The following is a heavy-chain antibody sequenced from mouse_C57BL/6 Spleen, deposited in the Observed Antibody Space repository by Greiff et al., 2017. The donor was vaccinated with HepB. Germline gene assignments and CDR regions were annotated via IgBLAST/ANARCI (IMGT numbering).Heavy chain of an antibody. CDR3: TRCSGDTPLSWYFDV. CDR2: IYPGNSDT. CDR1: GYTFTSYW. J-gene: IGHJ1*03. D-gene: IGHD3-3*01. Sequence: EVQLQQSGTVLARPGASVKMSCKTSGYTFTSYWMHWVKQRPGQGLEWIGAIYPGNSDTSYNQKFKGKAKLTAVTSASTAYMELSSLTNEDSAVYYCTRCSGDTPLSWYFDVWGTGTTVTVSS. V-gene: IGHV1-5*01.